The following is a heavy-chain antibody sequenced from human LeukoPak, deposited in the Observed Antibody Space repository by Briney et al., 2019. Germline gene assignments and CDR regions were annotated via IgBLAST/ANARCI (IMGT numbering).Heavy chain of an antibody. J-gene: IGHJ4*02. CDR2: ITSSGDGT. D-gene: IGHD3-22*01. CDR1: GFTFSIYA. Sequence: GGSLRLSCAASGFTFSIYAMSWVRQAPGKGLQWVSSITSSGDGTYYADSVKGRFTISRDNSENMLHLQMNSLRVEDTAVYFCAKDRPNYYGSNGHYYRRDGDYWGQGTLVTVSS. CDR3: AKDRPNYYGSNGHYYRRDGDY. V-gene: IGHV3-23*01.